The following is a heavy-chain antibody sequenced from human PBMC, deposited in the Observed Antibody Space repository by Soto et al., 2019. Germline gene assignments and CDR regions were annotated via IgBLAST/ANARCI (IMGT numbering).Heavy chain of an antibody. V-gene: IGHV4-30-4*01. CDR2: IYYSGST. CDR3: ARVTGSVYYYDSSGYYFDY. Sequence: QVQLQESGPGLVKPSQTLSLTCTVSGGSISSGDYYWSWIRQPPGKGLEWIGYIYYSGSTYYNPSLKSRVTISVDTSKNQFSLKLSSVTTADTAVYYCARVTGSVYYYDSSGYYFDYWGQGTLVTVSS. J-gene: IGHJ4*02. CDR1: GGSISSGDYY. D-gene: IGHD3-22*01.